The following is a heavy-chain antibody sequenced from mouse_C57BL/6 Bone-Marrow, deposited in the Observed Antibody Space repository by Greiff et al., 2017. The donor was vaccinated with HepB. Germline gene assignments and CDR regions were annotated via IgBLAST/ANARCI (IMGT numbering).Heavy chain of an antibody. Sequence: QVQLQQSGPELVKPGASVKISCKASGYAFSSSWMNWVKQRPGKGLEWIGRIYPGDGDTNYNGKFKGKATLTADKSSSPAYRQLSSLTSEDSAVSFGESIYDGTIGGYWGQGTTLTVSS. V-gene: IGHV1-82*01. CDR3: ESIYDGTIGGY. CDR1: GYAFSSSW. CDR2: IYPGDGDT. D-gene: IGHD2-3*01. J-gene: IGHJ2*01.